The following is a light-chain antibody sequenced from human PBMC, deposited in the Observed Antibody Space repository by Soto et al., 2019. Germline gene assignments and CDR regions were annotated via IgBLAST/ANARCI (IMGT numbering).Light chain of an antibody. Sequence: QSVLTQPRSVSGTPGQSVTISCTGTSSDVGDYDYVSWYQQHPGKAPKLMIYDVSKRPSGVPDRFSGSKSGNTASLTISGLQAENEADYYCCSYAGSHAYVFGTGPKVTV. CDR3: CSYAGSHAYV. CDR1: SSDVGDYDY. CDR2: DVS. V-gene: IGLV2-11*01. J-gene: IGLJ1*01.